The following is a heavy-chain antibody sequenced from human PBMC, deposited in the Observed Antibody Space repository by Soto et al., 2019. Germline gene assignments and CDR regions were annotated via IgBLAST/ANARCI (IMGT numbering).Heavy chain of an antibody. J-gene: IGHJ6*02. Sequence: ASVKVSCKASGGTFTGYYMHWVRQAPGQGLEWMGWINPNSGGTNYAQKFQGRVTMTRDTSISTAYMELSRLRSDDTAVYYCARGGTVLRFLEWLPPKYYYGMDVWGQGTTVTVSS. CDR3: ARGGTVLRFLEWLPPKYYYGMDV. CDR2: INPNSGGT. V-gene: IGHV1-2*02. D-gene: IGHD3-3*01. CDR1: GGTFTGYY.